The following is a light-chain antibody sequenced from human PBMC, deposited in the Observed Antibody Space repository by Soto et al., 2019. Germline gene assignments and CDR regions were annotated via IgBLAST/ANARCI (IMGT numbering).Light chain of an antibody. CDR2: GAY. Sequence: EIVLTQSPGSLSLSPGERVTLSCRASQSLTSTYVAWYQQKLGQAPRLLIFGAYVRATGVPDRFSGSGSGTDFTLTISRLEPEDSAVYFCQQYVDSPLTFGQGTNVEIK. V-gene: IGKV3-20*01. CDR1: QSLTSTY. J-gene: IGKJ1*01. CDR3: QQYVDSPLT.